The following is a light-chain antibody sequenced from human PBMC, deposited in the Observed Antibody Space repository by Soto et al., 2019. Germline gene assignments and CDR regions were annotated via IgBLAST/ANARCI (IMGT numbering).Light chain of an antibody. CDR3: CSYAGSYTYV. V-gene: IGLV2-11*01. Sequence: QSALTQPRSVFGSTGKSVTISCTGTSSDVGGYNYVSWYQQHPGKAPKLMIYDVSKRPSGVPDRFSGSKSGNTASLTISGLQAEDEADYYCCSYAGSYTYVFGTGTKLTVL. J-gene: IGLJ1*01. CDR1: SSDVGGYNY. CDR2: DVS.